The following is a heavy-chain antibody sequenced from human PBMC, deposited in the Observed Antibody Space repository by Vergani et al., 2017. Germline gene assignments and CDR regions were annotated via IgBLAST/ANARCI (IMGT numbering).Heavy chain of an antibody. CDR2: INHSRST. Sequence: QVQLQQWGAGLLKPSETLSLSCAVYAGSFSGYYWSWIRQPPGKGLEWIGEINHSRSTNYNPSLKSRVTISVDTSKNQFSLELSSVTAADTAVYYCARVGVLRNAAGRDAFDIWGQGTMVTVSS. D-gene: IGHD6-13*01. J-gene: IGHJ3*02. CDR1: AGSFSGYY. CDR3: ARVGVLRNAAGRDAFDI. V-gene: IGHV4-34*01.